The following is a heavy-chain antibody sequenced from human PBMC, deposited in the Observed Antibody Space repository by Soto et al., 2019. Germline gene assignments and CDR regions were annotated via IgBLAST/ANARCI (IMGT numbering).Heavy chain of an antibody. Sequence: GGSLRLSCAASGFTFSSYAMSWVRLAPGKGLEWVSGITGSGAITYYTDSVKGRFTISRDNSKNTLYLQMHSLRAEDTAVYYCARDVWETTSMYYGLDVWGLGTTVTVS. CDR2: ITGSGAIT. CDR1: GFTFSSYA. CDR3: ARDVWETTSMYYGLDV. V-gene: IGHV3-23*01. J-gene: IGHJ6*02. D-gene: IGHD1-26*01.